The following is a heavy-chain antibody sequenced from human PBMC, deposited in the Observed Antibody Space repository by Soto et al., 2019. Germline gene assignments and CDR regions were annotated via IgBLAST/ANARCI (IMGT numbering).Heavy chain of an antibody. J-gene: IGHJ6*02. D-gene: IGHD2-15*01. CDR2: IYYSGST. V-gene: IGHV4-30-4*01. CDR1: GGSISSGDYY. CDR3: ARDRRVRMKYYYYYYGMDV. Sequence: TLSLTCTVSGGSISSGDYYWSWIRQPPGKGLEWIGYIYYSGSTYYNPSLKSRVTISVDTSKNQFSLKLSSVTAADTAVYYCARDRRVRMKYYYYYYGMDVWGQGTTVTVSS.